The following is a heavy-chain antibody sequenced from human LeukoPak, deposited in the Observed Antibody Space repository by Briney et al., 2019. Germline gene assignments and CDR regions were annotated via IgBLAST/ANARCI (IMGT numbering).Heavy chain of an antibody. V-gene: IGHV3-23*01. D-gene: IGHD3-22*01. CDR2: ISGSGDNT. CDR3: AKGSYYDSSGSFYFDY. CDR1: GFTFSSYA. Sequence: GGSLRLSCAASGFTFSSYAMSWVRQAPGKGLEWVSGISGSGDNTHYADSVKGRFTISRDNSKNTLYVQVNSLGTEDTAAYYCAKGSYYDSSGSFYFDYWGQGTLVTVSS. J-gene: IGHJ4*02.